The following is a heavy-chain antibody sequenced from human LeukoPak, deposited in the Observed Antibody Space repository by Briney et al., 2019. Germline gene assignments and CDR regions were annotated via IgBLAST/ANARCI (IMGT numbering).Heavy chain of an antibody. Sequence: SVKVSCKASGGTFSSYAISWVRQAPGQGLEWMGGIIPIFGTANYAQKFQGRVTITADESTSTAYMELSRLRSDDTAVYYCTLAGNHDAFDIWGQGTMVTVSS. CDR2: IIPIFGTA. J-gene: IGHJ3*02. D-gene: IGHD6-19*01. CDR3: TLAGNHDAFDI. CDR1: GGTFSSYA. V-gene: IGHV1-69*13.